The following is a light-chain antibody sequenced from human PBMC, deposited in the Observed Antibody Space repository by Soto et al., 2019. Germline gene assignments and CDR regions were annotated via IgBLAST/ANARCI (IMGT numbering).Light chain of an antibody. V-gene: IGLV1-40*01. CDR3: QPYDGSLSGYV. J-gene: IGLJ1*01. CDR2: GNT. Sequence: QSVLTQPPSVSGAPGQRVTISCTGSSSNIGAAYDVHWYQHLPGTAPKLLIYGNTNRPSGVPDRFSGSKSGTSASLAITGLQTEDEADYYCQPYDGSLSGYVFGTGTKVTVL. CDR1: SSNIGAAYD.